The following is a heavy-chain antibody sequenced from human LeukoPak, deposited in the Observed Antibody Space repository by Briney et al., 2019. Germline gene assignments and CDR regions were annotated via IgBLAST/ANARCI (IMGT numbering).Heavy chain of an antibody. Sequence: GGSLRLSCAASGFSLGSYGIHWVRQAPGKGLEWVAFIRYDGSGTYYADSVKGRFIISRDNSKNTLYLQMNSLRAEDTAVYYCAKGEVAGTNYMDVWGKGTTVTVSS. CDR3: AKGEVAGTNYMDV. J-gene: IGHJ6*03. D-gene: IGHD6-19*01. V-gene: IGHV3-30*02. CDR1: GFSLGSYG. CDR2: IRYDGSGT.